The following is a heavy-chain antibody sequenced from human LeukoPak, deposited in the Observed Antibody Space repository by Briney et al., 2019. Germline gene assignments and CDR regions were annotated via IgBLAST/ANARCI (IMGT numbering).Heavy chain of an antibody. CDR2: ISGSGGST. D-gene: IGHD3-10*01. V-gene: IGHV3-23*01. CDR3: AKVGDFLYYYYYGMDV. Sequence: GGSLRLSCAASGFTFSAFGMNWVRQAPGKGLEWVSAISGSGGSTYYADSVKGRFTISRDNSKNTLYLQMNSLRAEDTAVYYCAKVGDFLYYYYYGMDVWGQGTTVTVSS. CDR1: GFTFSAFG. J-gene: IGHJ6*02.